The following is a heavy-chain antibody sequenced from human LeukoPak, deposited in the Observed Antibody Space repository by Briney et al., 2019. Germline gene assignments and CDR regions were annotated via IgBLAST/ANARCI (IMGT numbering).Heavy chain of an antibody. V-gene: IGHV3-15*01. Sequence: PWGSHRHSCAASGFAFSSAWMSWVRQAPGKGLEWVGRIKSNTGGGATDYAAPVKGRFTFSRDDSMNTLYLQMNSLKTDDTAVYYCSWSGLNYISHWEQENLVTVSS. J-gene: IGHJ4*02. D-gene: IGHD3-3*01. CDR2: IKSNTGGGAT. CDR3: SWSGLNYISH. CDR1: GFAFSSAW.